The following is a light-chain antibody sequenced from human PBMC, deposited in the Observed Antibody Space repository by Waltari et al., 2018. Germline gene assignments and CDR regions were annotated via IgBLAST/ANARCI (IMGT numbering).Light chain of an antibody. CDR2: DAS. V-gene: IGKV3-11*01. Sequence: EIVLTQSPATLSLSPGERATLSCRASQSVSSYLGWYQQTPGQAPRLLIYDASNTATGIPARFSGSESGTDFTLTISSLEPEDFAVYYCQQRSDWPPHFGQGTRLEMK. CDR3: QQRSDWPPH. J-gene: IGKJ5*01. CDR1: QSVSSY.